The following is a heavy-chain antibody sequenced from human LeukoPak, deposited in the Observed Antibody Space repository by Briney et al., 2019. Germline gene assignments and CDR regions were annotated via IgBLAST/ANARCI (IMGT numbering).Heavy chain of an antibody. CDR2: ISSSDTTT. Sequence: PGGSLRLSCVASGFTFSNYEMIWVRQAPGKGLEWASYISSSDTTTYYADSVKGRFTISRDNAKNSLYLQMNSLRAKDTAVYYCVRDWQWLVFWGQGTLVTVSS. D-gene: IGHD6-19*01. V-gene: IGHV3-48*03. CDR1: GFTFSNYE. CDR3: VRDWQWLVF. J-gene: IGHJ4*02.